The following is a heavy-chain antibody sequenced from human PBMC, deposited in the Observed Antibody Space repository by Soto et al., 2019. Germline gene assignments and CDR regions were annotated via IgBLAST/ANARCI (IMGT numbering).Heavy chain of an antibody. CDR3: ARVIFGVVIHYYFDY. CDR1: GFSLSTSGVG. J-gene: IGHJ4*02. CDR2: IFWDDDK. V-gene: IGHV2-5*02. D-gene: IGHD3-3*02. Sequence: QITLKESGPTLVKPTQTLTLTCTFSGFSLSTSGVGVGWIRQPPGKALEWLALIFWDDDKRYSPSLKSRLTIVKDTSKNQVVLTMTNIDPVDTATYYCARVIFGVVIHYYFDYWGQGTLVTVSS.